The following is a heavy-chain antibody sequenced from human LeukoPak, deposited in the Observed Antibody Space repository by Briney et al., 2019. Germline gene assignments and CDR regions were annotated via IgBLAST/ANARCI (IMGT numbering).Heavy chain of an antibody. D-gene: IGHD6-19*01. CDR3: ASSSGWEHYYMDV. J-gene: IGHJ6*03. CDR1: GFTFSSYR. V-gene: IGHV3-21*01. Sequence: GGSLRLPCAASGFTFSSYRMNWVRQAPGKGLEWVSSITSNGNTVDYSDSIKGRFTISRDNIKNSVYLQMTSLRAEDTAVYYCASSSGWEHYYMDVWGKGTTVTISS. CDR2: ITSNGNTV.